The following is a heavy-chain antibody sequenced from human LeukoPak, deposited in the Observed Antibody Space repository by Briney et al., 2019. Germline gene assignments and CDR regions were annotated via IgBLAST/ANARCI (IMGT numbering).Heavy chain of an antibody. CDR3: TTAQFYGSGRFFDY. J-gene: IGHJ4*02. CDR2: IKSKTDGGTT. CDR1: GFTFTNAW. Sequence: GGSLRLSCAASGFTFTNAWMTWVRQAPGKGPEWVGRIKSKTDGGTTDYAAPVKGRFTISRDDSKNTLYLQMNSLKTEDTAVYYCTTAQFYGSGRFFDYWGQGTLVTVSS. V-gene: IGHV3-15*01. D-gene: IGHD3-10*01.